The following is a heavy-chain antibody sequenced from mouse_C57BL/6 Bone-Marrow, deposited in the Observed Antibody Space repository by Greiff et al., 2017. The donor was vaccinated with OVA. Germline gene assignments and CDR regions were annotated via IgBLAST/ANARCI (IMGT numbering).Heavy chain of an antibody. V-gene: IGHV1-26*01. Sequence: VQLQQSGPELVKPGASVKISCKASGYTFTDYYMNWVKQSHGKSLEWIGDINPNNGGTSYNQKFKGKATLTVDKSSSTAYMELRSLTSEDSAVYYCARPGRGYYYAMDYWGQGTSVTGSS. CDR1: GYTFTDYY. CDR3: ARPGRGYYYAMDY. J-gene: IGHJ4*01. D-gene: IGHD3-3*01. CDR2: INPNNGGT.